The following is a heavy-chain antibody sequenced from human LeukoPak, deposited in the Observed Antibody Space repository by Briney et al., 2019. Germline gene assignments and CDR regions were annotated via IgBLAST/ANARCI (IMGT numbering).Heavy chain of an antibody. CDR2: ISGSGDNT. V-gene: IGHV3-23*01. J-gene: IGHJ4*02. CDR3: ESGDLDY. D-gene: IGHD2-21*02. CDR1: GFTFSSYA. Sequence: GGSLRLSCAASGFTFSSYAMSWVRQAPGKGLEWVSGISGSGDNTYYADSVKGRFTISRDNSKNTLYVQVNSLRAEDTAVYYCESGDLDYWGQGTLVTVSS.